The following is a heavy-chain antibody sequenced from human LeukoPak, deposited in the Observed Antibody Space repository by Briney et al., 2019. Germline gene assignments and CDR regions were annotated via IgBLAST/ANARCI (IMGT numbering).Heavy chain of an antibody. CDR3: ARASGTHWNDHYLDY. Sequence: TGGSLRLSCAASGFSFSDHYMDWVRQAPGKGLEWVGRIRNKPNSYTTEYAASVKGRFTISRDDSKNSLYLQMNSLNTEDTAVYYCARASGTHWNDHYLDYWGQGTLVTVSS. D-gene: IGHD1-1*01. CDR1: GFSFSDHY. V-gene: IGHV3-72*01. CDR2: IRNKPNSYTT. J-gene: IGHJ4*02.